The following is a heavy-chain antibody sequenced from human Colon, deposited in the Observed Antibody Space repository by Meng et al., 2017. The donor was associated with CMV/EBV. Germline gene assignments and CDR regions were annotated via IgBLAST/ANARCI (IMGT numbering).Heavy chain of an antibody. Sequence: SETLSLTCTVSGGSLNNYHWTWIRQPPGKGLEWIGYIFHTGSTKYNPSLKGRVTMSLDPSKNQFPLDLSSVTAADTAVYFCARRSVSGPPVGWFDPWGQGTLVTVSS. CDR2: IFHTGST. CDR1: GGSLNNYH. J-gene: IGHJ5*02. CDR3: ARRSVSGPPVGWFDP. D-gene: IGHD6-19*01. V-gene: IGHV4-59*01.